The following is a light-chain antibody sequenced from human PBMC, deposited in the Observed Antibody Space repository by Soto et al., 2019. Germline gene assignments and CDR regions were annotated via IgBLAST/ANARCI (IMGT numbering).Light chain of an antibody. V-gene: IGKV3-15*01. CDR1: QSVSSN. Sequence: EIVMTQSPATLSVSPGERVTLSCRASQSVSSNLAWYQQKPGQAPRLLISDTSTRATGVPARFSASGSGTEFTLTVSSLQSEDFAVYYCQQYNKWPLITFGQGTRLEIK. CDR3: QQYNKWPLIT. CDR2: DTS. J-gene: IGKJ5*01.